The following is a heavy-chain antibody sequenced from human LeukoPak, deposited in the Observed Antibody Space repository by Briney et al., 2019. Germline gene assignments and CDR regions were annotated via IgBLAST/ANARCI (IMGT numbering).Heavy chain of an antibody. CDR1: GYTFTDYY. J-gene: IGHJ4*02. D-gene: IGHD5-18*01. V-gene: IGHV1-2*02. Sequence: ASVMVSCKTSGYTFTDYYFYWLRQAPGQGLEWMAWIYPNSGATRYAQKFQGRITVTRDTSISTAYMELRTLTPDDTAVYYCARDGDAVMVDFDYWGQGTPVTVSS. CDR3: ARDGDAVMVDFDY. CDR2: IYPNSGAT.